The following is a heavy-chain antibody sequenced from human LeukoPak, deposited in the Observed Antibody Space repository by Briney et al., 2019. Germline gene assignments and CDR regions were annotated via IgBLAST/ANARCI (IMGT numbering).Heavy chain of an antibody. CDR3: ARHSSGSGGAFQY. Sequence: KSSETLSLTCTVSGGSISSYYWSWLRQPPGKGLEWIGYMDDSGSTNYNPSLTSRVTISEDTSKNQLSLKLGSVTAADTAVYYCARHSSGSGGAFQYWGQGTPVTVSS. V-gene: IGHV4-59*08. CDR1: GGSISSYY. J-gene: IGHJ4*02. CDR2: MDDSGST. D-gene: IGHD6-19*01.